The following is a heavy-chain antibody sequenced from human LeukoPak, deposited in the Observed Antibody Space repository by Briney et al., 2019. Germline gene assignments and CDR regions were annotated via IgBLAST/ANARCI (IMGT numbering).Heavy chain of an antibody. J-gene: IGHJ4*02. CDR1: GGTFSSYA. CDR2: IIPIFGTE. CDR3: ARGGVNFDWLLYDGFDY. V-gene: IGHV1-69*01. D-gene: IGHD3-9*01. Sequence: GSSVNVSCKASGGTFSSYAISWVQQAPGQGLEWMGGIIPIFGTENYAQKFQGRVTITADESTSTAYMELSSLRSEDTAVYYCARGGVNFDWLLYDGFDYWGQGTLVTVSS.